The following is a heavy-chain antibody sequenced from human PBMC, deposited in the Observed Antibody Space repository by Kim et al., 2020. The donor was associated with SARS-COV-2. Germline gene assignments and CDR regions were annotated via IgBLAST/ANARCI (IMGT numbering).Heavy chain of an antibody. V-gene: IGHV1-8*01. CDR2: MNPNSGNT. CDR1: GYTFTSYD. D-gene: IGHD2-8*01. CDR3: ARAEDIVLMVYEGGFDY. Sequence: ASVKVSCKASGYTFTSYDINWVRQATGQGLEWMGWMNPNSGNTGYAQKFQGRVTMTRNTSISTAYMELSSLRSEDTAVYYCARAEDIVLMVYEGGFDYWGQGTLVTVSS. J-gene: IGHJ4*02.